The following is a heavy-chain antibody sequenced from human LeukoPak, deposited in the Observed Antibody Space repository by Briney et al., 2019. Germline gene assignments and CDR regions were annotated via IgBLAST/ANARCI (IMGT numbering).Heavy chain of an antibody. CDR2: VYYSGST. J-gene: IGHJ4*02. CDR1: GGSISSSSYY. D-gene: IGHD6-19*01. V-gene: IGHV4-39*01. CDR3: ARHHPGYSSGWYFTYYFDY. Sequence: SETLSLTCAVSGGSISSSSYYWGWIRQPPGKGLEWIGSVYYSGSTYYNPSLKSRVTISVDTSKNQFSLKLSSVTAADTAVYYCARHHPGYSSGWYFTYYFDYWGQGTLVTVSS.